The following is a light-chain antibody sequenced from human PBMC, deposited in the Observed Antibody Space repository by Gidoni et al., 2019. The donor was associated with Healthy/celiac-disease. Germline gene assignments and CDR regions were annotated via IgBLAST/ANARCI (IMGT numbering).Light chain of an antibody. J-gene: IGLJ2*01. Sequence: SSELTQDPAVSVALVQTVRIKCQGDSLRSYYASWYQQKPVQAPVLVIYGKNNRPSGIPDRFSGSSSGNTASLTITGAQAEDEADYYCNSRDSSGNHLGVFGGGTKLTVL. CDR2: GKN. V-gene: IGLV3-19*01. CDR1: SLRSYY. CDR3: NSRDSSGNHLGV.